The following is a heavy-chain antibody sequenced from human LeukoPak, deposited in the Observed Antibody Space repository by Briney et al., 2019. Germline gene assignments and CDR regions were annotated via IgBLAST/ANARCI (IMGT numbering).Heavy chain of an antibody. CDR1: GGSISSSSYY. CDR3: AKEVMYYYGSGTPPQ. V-gene: IGHV4-39*02. J-gene: IGHJ4*02. CDR2: IYYSGST. D-gene: IGHD3-10*01. Sequence: SETLSLTCTVSGGSISSSSYYWGWIRQPPGKGLEWIASIYYSGSTYYNPSLKSRVTISVDTSKNQFSLKLSSVTAADTSVYYCAKEVMYYYGSGTPPQWGQGALVTVSS.